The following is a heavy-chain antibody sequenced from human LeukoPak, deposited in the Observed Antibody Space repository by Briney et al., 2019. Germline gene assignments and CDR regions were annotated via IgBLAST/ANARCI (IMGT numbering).Heavy chain of an antibody. Sequence: PSDTLSLTCTVSGGSIGSYYWNWIRQPPGKGLEWIGYIYYSGGTSYNPSLKSRVTLSVDTSKKQFSLKLSSVTAADTAVYYCAREFNYFEYWGQGTLVTVSS. CDR1: GGSIGSYY. CDR2: IYYSGGT. V-gene: IGHV4-59*01. J-gene: IGHJ4*02. CDR3: AREFNYFEY.